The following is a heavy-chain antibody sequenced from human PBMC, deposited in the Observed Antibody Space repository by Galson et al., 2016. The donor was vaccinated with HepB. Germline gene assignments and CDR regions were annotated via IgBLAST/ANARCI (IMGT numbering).Heavy chain of an antibody. V-gene: IGHV4-39*01. CDR2: IYYSGST. D-gene: IGHD2-2*01. J-gene: IGHJ3*02. CDR1: GGSISTSSYY. Sequence: SETLSLTCTDSGGSISTSSYYWGLIRQPPGKGLEWIGSIYYSGSTYYNPSLRSRVTISVDRSKNQFSLKLASVTAADTAVYYCARPNRYCSTTSCYDHAFDIWGQGTMVTVSS. CDR3: ARPNRYCSTTSCYDHAFDI.